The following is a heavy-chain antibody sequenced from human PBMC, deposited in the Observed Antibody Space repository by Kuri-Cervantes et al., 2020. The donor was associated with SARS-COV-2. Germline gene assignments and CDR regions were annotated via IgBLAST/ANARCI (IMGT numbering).Heavy chain of an antibody. D-gene: IGHD3-16*02. CDR1: GFTFSSYA. CDR2: ISGSGGST. V-gene: IGHV3-23*01. CDR3: AKSGLRLGELSLFFDY. Sequence: GGSLRLSCAASGFTFSSYAMSWVRQAPGKGLEWVSAISGSGGSTYYADSVKGRSTISRDNSKNTLYLQMNSLRAEDTAVYYCAKSGLRLGELSLFFDYWGQGTLVTVSS. J-gene: IGHJ4*02.